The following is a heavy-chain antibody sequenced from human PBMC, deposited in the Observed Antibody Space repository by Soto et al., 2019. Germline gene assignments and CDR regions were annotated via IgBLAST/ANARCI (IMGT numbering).Heavy chain of an antibody. CDR1: GYTFTSYG. CDR2: ISAYNGNT. Sequence: ASVKVSCKASGYTFTSYGIGWVRQAPGQGLEWMGWISAYNGNTNYAQKLQGRVTMTTDTSTSTAYMELRSLRSDDTAVYYCARVAGTGTTDWFDPWGQGTLVTVSS. J-gene: IGHJ5*02. V-gene: IGHV1-18*01. D-gene: IGHD1-7*01. CDR3: ARVAGTGTTDWFDP.